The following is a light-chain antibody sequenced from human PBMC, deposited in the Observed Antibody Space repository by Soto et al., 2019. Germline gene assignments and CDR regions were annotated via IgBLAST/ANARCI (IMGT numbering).Light chain of an antibody. J-gene: IGKJ1*01. CDR1: QSLLHSNGYSY. CDR3: MQALQTQWT. Sequence: DIVMTQSPLSLPVTPGEPASISCRSSQSLLHSNGYSYLDWYLQKPGQSPQLLIYLGSNRASGVPDRFSGSGSGTDFTLKISRVEAEDVGVYYCMQALQTQWTFGQGTKVEI. CDR2: LGS. V-gene: IGKV2-28*01.